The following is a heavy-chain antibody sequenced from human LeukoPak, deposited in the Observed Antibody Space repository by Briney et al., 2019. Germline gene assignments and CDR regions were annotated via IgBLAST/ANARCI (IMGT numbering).Heavy chain of an antibody. Sequence: PSETLSLTCTVSGGSISSSAYYWGWIRQPPGEGLEWIGSISDSGRTYYNPSLKSRVTISVDTSKDHFSLKLSSVTAADTAVYYCARGNYYDSSGYFAYWGQGTLVTVSS. CDR3: ARGNYYDSSGYFAY. V-gene: IGHV4-39*02. CDR1: GGSISSSAYY. D-gene: IGHD3-22*01. CDR2: ISDSGRT. J-gene: IGHJ4*02.